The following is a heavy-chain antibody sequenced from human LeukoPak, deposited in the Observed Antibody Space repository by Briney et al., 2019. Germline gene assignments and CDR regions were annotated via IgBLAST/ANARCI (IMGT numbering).Heavy chain of an antibody. V-gene: IGHV3-23*01. CDR1: GFTFSSYA. J-gene: IGHJ6*02. Sequence: GGSLRLSCASSGFTFSSYAMSWVRQAPGKGLEWVSGLSGGSGGHTYYADSVKGRFTISRDDSKNTLYLQMNSLTAEDTAVYDCQKDLFGRGGDSPFWGQGTTVTVSS. D-gene: IGHD5-18*01. CDR3: QKDLFGRGGDSPF. CDR2: LSGGSGGHT.